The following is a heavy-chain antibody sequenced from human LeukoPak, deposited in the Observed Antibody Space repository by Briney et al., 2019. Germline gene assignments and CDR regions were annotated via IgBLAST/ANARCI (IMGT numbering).Heavy chain of an antibody. D-gene: IGHD2-15*01. CDR1: GLTLSIYW. CDR3: ARGHGVAY. J-gene: IGHJ4*02. CDR2: INSDGSST. Sequence: PGGSLRLSCAVSGLTLSIYWMHWVRHAPGKGLVWVSRINSDGSSTIYADSVKGRFTISRDNAKNTLYLQMNSLRAEDTAVYCCARGHGVAYWGQGTLVTVSS. V-gene: IGHV3-74*01.